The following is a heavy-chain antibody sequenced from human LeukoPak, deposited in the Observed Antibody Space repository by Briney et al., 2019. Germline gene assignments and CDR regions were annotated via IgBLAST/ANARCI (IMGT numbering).Heavy chain of an antibody. CDR3: ARETYSSSYFDP. Sequence: SGGSLRLSCAASGFSFSSYAMSWVRQAPGKGLEWVSGINGRGDSTVYADSVKGRFTISRDNSKNTPYLQMNSLRAEDTAVYYCARETYSSSYFDPWGQGTLVTVSS. CDR2: INGRGDST. V-gene: IGHV3-23*01. J-gene: IGHJ5*02. D-gene: IGHD6-13*01. CDR1: GFSFSSYA.